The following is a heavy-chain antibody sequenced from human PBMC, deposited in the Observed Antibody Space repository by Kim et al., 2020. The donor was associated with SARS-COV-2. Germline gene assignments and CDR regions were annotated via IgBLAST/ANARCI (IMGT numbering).Heavy chain of an antibody. CDR2: IKSKTDGGTT. Sequence: GGSLRLSCAASGFTFSNAWMSWVRQAPGKGLEWVGRIKSKTDGGTTDYAAPVKGRFTISRDDSKNTLYLQMNSLKTEDTAVYYCTTLESRLDSSDINWGQGTLVTVSS. J-gene: IGHJ4*02. D-gene: IGHD3-22*01. CDR1: GFTFSNAW. CDR3: TTLESRLDSSDIN. V-gene: IGHV3-15*01.